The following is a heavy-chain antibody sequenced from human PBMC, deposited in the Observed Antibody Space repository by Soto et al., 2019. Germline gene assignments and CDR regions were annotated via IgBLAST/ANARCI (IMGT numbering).Heavy chain of an antibody. CDR1: GYTFSNYG. J-gene: IGHJ4*02. CDR3: ARDHSSSWHDFDY. Sequence: QVQLVQSGAEVTKPGASVTVSCETSGYTFSNYGITWVRQAPGQGLEWMGWISGYNGDTHYPEKLQGRVTMTTDTSTSTVYMELRNLRSDDTAMYYCARDHSSSWHDFDYWGQGTLVTVSS. V-gene: IGHV1-18*01. D-gene: IGHD6-13*01. CDR2: ISGYNGDT.